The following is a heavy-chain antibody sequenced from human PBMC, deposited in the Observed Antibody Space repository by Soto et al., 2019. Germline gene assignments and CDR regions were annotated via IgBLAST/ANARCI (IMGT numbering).Heavy chain of an antibody. J-gene: IGHJ6*02. CDR1: GFTFSDHY. CDR2: TRNKANSYTT. D-gene: IGHD1-26*01. Sequence: EVQLVESGGGLVQPGGSLRLSCAASGFTFSDHYMDWVRQAPGKGLEWVGRTRNKANSYTTEYAASVKGRFTISRDDSKNSLYLQMNSLKTEDTAVYYCARDRSGSYHYGMCVWGQGTTVTVSS. V-gene: IGHV3-72*01. CDR3: ARDRSGSYHYGMCV.